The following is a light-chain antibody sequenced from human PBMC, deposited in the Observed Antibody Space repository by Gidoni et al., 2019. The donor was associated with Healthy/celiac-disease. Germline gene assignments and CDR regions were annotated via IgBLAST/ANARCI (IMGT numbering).Light chain of an antibody. Sequence: EIVLTQSPGTLSLSPGERATLYCRASQSVSRSYLAWYQQKPGQAPRLLIDGASSRATGIPDRFSGSGSGTDFTLTISRLEPEDFAVYYCQQYGSSLYTFGQGTKLEIK. CDR1: QSVSRSY. CDR3: QQYGSSLYT. CDR2: GAS. J-gene: IGKJ2*01. V-gene: IGKV3-20*01.